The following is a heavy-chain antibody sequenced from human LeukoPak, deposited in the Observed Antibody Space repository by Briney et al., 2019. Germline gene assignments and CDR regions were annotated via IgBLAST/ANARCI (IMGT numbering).Heavy chain of an antibody. J-gene: IGHJ3*02. V-gene: IGHV1-2*02. D-gene: IGHD3-22*01. CDR1: QYILTDYY. CDR3: ARDRYYDSSGYYSDLAFDI. CDR2: INPNTGGT. Sequence: GASVKISCKASQYILTDYYLHWVRQAPGQGLEWMGWINPNTGGTNYAQKFQGRVTMTRDTSISTAYMELSRLRSDDTAVYYCARDRYYDSSGYYSDLAFDIWGQGTMVTVSS.